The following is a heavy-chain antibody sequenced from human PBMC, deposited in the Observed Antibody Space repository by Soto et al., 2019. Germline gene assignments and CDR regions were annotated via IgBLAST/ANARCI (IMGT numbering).Heavy chain of an antibody. Sequence: VKVSCKASGGTFSSYAISWVRQAPGQGLERIGGIIPIFGTANYAQKFQGRVTITADESTSTAYMELISLRSEDTAVYYCARDRSLLGIIMVRGPSLDGYYYYYGMDVWGQGTTVTVCS. CDR2: IIPIFGTA. CDR3: ARDRSLLGIIMVRGPSLDGYYYYYGMDV. J-gene: IGHJ6*02. CDR1: GGTFSSYA. D-gene: IGHD3-10*01. V-gene: IGHV1-69*01.